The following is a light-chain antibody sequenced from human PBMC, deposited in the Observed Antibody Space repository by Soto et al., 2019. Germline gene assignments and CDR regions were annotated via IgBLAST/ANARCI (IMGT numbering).Light chain of an antibody. J-gene: IGLJ1*01. CDR3: SSYVGTNSYV. CDR2: EVS. V-gene: IGLV2-8*01. Sequence: QSALTQPPSPSGSPGQSVTISCTGTRSDVGGYDYVSWYKQHPGKAPKLMIYEVSKRPSGVPDRFSGSKSGNTAALTVSGLQAEDEADYYCSSYVGTNSYVFGTGTKVTVL. CDR1: RSDVGGYDY.